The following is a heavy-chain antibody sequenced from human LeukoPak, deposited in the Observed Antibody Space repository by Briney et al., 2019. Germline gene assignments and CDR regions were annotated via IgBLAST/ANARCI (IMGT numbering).Heavy chain of an antibody. V-gene: IGHV3-23*01. CDR1: GFTFTDYA. J-gene: IGHJ6*03. CDR3: AKGNSGTGYYYMDV. CDR2: ISGSGTIT. Sequence: PGGSLRLSCAASGFTFTDYAMNWVRQAPGKGLEWVSTISGSGTITYYADSVRGRFTISRDNSKNTLYLQMNSLRAEDTAVYYCAKGNSGTGYYYMDVWGKGTTVTVSS. D-gene: IGHD6-25*01.